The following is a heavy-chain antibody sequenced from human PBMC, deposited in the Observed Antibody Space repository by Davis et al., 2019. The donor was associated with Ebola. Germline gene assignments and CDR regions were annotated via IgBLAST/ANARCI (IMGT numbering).Heavy chain of an antibody. V-gene: IGHV3-53*05. D-gene: IGHD1-14*01. CDR3: AASAGTVGKFDF. J-gene: IGHJ4*02. Sequence: GGSLRLSCAISGFSVITNYMSWVRQAPGKGLEWISVLYSGGETYYADSVKGRFTISRDNSKNLLYLQMSSLRGDDTALYYCAASAGTVGKFDFWGQGTLVTVSS. CDR2: LYSGGET. CDR1: GFSVITNY.